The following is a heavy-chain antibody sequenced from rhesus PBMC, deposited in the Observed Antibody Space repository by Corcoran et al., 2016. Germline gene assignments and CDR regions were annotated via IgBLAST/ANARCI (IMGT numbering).Heavy chain of an antibody. CDR2: SYGSGGSN. V-gene: IGHV4S14*01. J-gene: IGHJ4*01. Sequence: QVQLQESGPGLVKPSETLSLTCAVSGYSISSGYYLGWFRQPPGKGLEWVGSSYGSGGSNYLTPSLKSRVTLSVDTSKNQFSLKLSSVTAADTAVYYCAREGYCSGGVCYFDYWGQGVLVTVSS. D-gene: IGHD2-8*01. CDR1: GYSISSGYY. CDR3: AREGYCSGGVCYFDY.